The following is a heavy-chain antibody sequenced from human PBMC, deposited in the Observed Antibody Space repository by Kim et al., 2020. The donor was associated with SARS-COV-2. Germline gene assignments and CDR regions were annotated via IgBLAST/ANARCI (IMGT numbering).Heavy chain of an antibody. CDR3: AKDGPGRKTVNRYYYYYAMDV. CDR2: VSGSGGNT. D-gene: IGHD3-10*01. V-gene: IGHV3-23*01. Sequence: GGSLRLSCTASGFTFSDYAMSWVRQVPGKGLEWVSVVSGSGGNTYYADSVKGRFTVSRDNSKNTLFLQMSSLRPEGTAVYYCAKDGPGRKTVNRYYYYYAMDVWGQGTTVSVS. J-gene: IGHJ6*02. CDR1: GFTFSDYA.